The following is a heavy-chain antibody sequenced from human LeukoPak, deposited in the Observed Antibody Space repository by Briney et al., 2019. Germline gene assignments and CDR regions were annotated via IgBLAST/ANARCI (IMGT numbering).Heavy chain of an antibody. CDR1: GFTFSSYD. J-gene: IGHJ3*02. D-gene: IGHD3-22*01. CDR3: ASPTYYYDSSGYHPDAFDI. Sequence: PGGSLRLSCAASGFTFSSYDMHWVRQATGKGLEWVSAIGTAGDTYYPGSVKGRFTISRENAKNSLYLQMNSLRAGDTAVYYCASPTYYYDSSGYHPDAFDIWGQGTMVTVSS. CDR2: IGTAGDT. V-gene: IGHV3-13*01.